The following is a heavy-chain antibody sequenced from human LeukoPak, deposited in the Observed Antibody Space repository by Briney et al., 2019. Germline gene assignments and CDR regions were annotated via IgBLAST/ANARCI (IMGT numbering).Heavy chain of an antibody. CDR2: IYPGDSDT. D-gene: IGHD2-2*01. V-gene: IGHV5-51*01. CDR3: ARRSRGYCSSTSCFFDS. CDR1: GYSFTSYW. Sequence: GESLKISCKGSGYSFTSYWIAWVRQMPGKGLEWMGIIYPGDSDTRNSPSFQGQATISADKSISTAYLQWSSLKAADTAMYYCARRSRGYCSSTSCFFDSWGQGTLVTVSS. J-gene: IGHJ4*02.